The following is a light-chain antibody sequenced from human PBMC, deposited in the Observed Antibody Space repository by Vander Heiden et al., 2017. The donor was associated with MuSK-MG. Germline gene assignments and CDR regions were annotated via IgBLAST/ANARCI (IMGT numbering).Light chain of an antibody. CDR2: EVS. CDR1: SSDVGSYNR. J-gene: IGLJ2*01. Sequence: QSALTQPPSVTGSPGQSVTISCTGTSSDVGSYNRVSWYQQPPGTAPKLMMYEVSNRPSGVPDRFSGSKSGNTASLTISGLQAEDEADYYCSSYTSSSTPVFGGGTKLTVL. CDR3: SSYTSSSTPV. V-gene: IGLV2-18*02.